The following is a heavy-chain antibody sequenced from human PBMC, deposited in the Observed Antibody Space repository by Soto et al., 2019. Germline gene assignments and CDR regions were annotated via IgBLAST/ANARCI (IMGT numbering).Heavy chain of an antibody. CDR1: GGSITRNW. V-gene: IGHV4-4*02. D-gene: IGHD2-21*01. CDR3: ARHIAVSGTRGFDH. Sequence: QVQLQESGPGLMKPSGTLSLTCAVSGGSITRNWWSWVRQPPGKGLEWIAEIFHTGSANYNPSLMGRLTISMDKSRNHLSLNLNSVTAADTAVYYCARHIAVSGTRGFDHWGQGTRVTVSS. CDR2: IFHTGSA. J-gene: IGHJ4*02.